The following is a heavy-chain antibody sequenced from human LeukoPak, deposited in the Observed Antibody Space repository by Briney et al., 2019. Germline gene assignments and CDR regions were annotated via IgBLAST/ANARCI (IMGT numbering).Heavy chain of an antibody. CDR3: ARIQGARQGGYYYMDV. Sequence: GGSLRLSCAASGFTFSSYGMNWVHQAPGKGLEWVSSIGSSSSYIYYADSVKGRFTISRDNAKNSLYLQMNSLRAEDTAVYYCARIQGARQGGYYYMDVWGKGTTVTVSS. J-gene: IGHJ6*03. CDR1: GFTFSSYG. CDR2: IGSSSSYI. V-gene: IGHV3-21*01.